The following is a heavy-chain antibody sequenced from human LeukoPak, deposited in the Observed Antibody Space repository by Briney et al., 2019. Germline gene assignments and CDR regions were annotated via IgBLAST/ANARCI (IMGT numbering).Heavy chain of an antibody. CDR1: GYSFTSYW. Sequence: GESLKISCKGSGYSFTSYWVAWVRQMPGKGLEWMGIIFPADSDTRHSPSFQGQVTISADKSISTAYLQWSSLKASDTAMYYCARFGKDCSSTSCKALYYYYGMDVWGQGTTVTVSS. D-gene: IGHD2-2*01. V-gene: IGHV5-51*01. J-gene: IGHJ6*02. CDR3: ARFGKDCSSTSCKALYYYYGMDV. CDR2: IFPADSDT.